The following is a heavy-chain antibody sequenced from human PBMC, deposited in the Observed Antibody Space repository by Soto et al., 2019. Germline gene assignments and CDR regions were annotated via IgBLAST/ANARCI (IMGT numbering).Heavy chain of an antibody. Sequence: VASVKVSCKASGGTFSSYAISWVRQAPGQGLEWMGGIIPIFGTANYAQKFQGRVTITADESTSTAYMELSSLRSEDTAVYYCASPITMIVVVSHRGDYYGMDVWGQGTTVTVSS. J-gene: IGHJ6*02. V-gene: IGHV1-69*13. CDR1: GGTFSSYA. CDR2: IIPIFGTA. D-gene: IGHD3-22*01. CDR3: ASPITMIVVVSHRGDYYGMDV.